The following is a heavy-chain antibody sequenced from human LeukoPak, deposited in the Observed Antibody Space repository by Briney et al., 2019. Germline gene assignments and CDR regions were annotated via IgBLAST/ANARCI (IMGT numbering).Heavy chain of an antibody. J-gene: IGHJ4*02. D-gene: IGHD6-19*01. CDR1: GFTFSSYG. CDR2: IWYDGSNK. CDR3: ASTSGWYEPIDY. Sequence: QPGRSLRLSCAASGFTFSSYGMHWVRQAPGKGLEWVAVIWYDGSNKYYADSVKGRFTISRDNSKNTLCLQMNSLRAEDTAVYYCASTSGWYEPIDYWGQGTLVTVSS. V-gene: IGHV3-33*01.